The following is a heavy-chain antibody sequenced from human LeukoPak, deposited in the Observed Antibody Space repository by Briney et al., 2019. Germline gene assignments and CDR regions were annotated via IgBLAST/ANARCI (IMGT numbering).Heavy chain of an antibody. V-gene: IGHV4-39*07. CDR2: IYHSGST. CDR1: GGSISSNSYY. J-gene: IGHJ4*02. CDR3: ARGTMDCDY. D-gene: IGHD3-10*01. Sequence: PSETLSLTCTVSGGSISSNSYYWGWIRQPPGKGLEWIGSIYHSGSTYYNPSLKSRVTISVDTSKNQFSLKLSSVTAADTAVYYCARGTMDCDYWGQGTLVTVSS.